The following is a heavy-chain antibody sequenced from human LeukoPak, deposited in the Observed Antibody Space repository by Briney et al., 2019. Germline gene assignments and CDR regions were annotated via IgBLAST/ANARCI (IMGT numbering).Heavy chain of an antibody. CDR1: GGSISSYY. D-gene: IGHD2-8*01. V-gene: IGHV4-4*07. J-gene: IGHJ6*02. Sequence: PSETLSLTCTVSGGSISSYYWSWIRQPAGKGLEWIGRIYTSGSTNYNPSLKSRVTMSVDTSKNQFSLKLSSVTAADTAVYYCARGSMVYAPYYYYGMDVWGQGTTVTVSS. CDR3: ARGSMVYAPYYYYGMDV. CDR2: IYTSGST.